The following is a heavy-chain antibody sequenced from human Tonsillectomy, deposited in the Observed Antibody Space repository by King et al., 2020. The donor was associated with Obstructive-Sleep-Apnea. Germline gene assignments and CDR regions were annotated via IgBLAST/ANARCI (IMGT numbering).Heavy chain of an antibody. CDR3: ARDQGYGSGSYNDY. J-gene: IGHJ4*02. V-gene: IGHV3-21*01. D-gene: IGHD3-10*01. CDR1: GFTFSSYS. CDR2: ISSSSSYI. Sequence: VQLVESGGGLVKPGGSLRLSCAASGFTFSSYSMNWVRQAPGKGLDWVSSISSSSSYIYYADSVKGRFTISRDNAKNSLYLQMNSLRAEDTAVYYCARDQGYGSGSYNDYWGQGTLVTVSS.